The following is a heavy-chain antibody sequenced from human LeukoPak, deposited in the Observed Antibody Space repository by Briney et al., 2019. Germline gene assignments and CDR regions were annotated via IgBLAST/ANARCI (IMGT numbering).Heavy chain of an antibody. V-gene: IGHV3-7*01. J-gene: IGHJ6*03. CDR3: ARDTYYYGSGSYFRYYYYYMDV. D-gene: IGHD3-10*01. Sequence: PGGSLRLSCAAPGFTFSSYWMSWVRQAPGKGLEWVANIKQDGSEKYYVDSVKGRFTISRDNAKNSLYLQMNSLRAEDTAVYYCARDTYYYGSGSYFRYYYYYMDVWGKGTTVTVSS. CDR2: IKQDGSEK. CDR1: GFTFSSYW.